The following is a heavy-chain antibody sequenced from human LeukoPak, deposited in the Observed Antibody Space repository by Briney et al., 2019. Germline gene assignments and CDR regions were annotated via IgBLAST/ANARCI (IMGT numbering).Heavy chain of an antibody. D-gene: IGHD6-13*01. J-gene: IGHJ3*02. CDR2: IKQDGSKK. CDR1: GFTFSSYW. Sequence: PGGSLRLSCAAAGFTFSSYWMSWLRQAPGKGLEWVANIKQDGSKKYYVDSVKGRFTSSRDNAKNSLYLQMNSLRAEDTAVYYCARDMIAAAGYDAFDIWGQGTMVTVSS. V-gene: IGHV3-7*01. CDR3: ARDMIAAAGYDAFDI.